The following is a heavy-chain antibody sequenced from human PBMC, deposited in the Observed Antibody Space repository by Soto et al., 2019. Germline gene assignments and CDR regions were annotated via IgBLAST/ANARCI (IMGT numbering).Heavy chain of an antibody. CDR3: ARASSWYYFYYGMDV. CDR2: MNPNSGNT. CDR1: GYTFTSYD. V-gene: IGHV1-8*01. J-gene: IGHJ6*02. Sequence: QVQLVQSGAEVKKPGASVKVSCKASGYTFTSYDINWVRQATGQGLEWMGWMNPNSGNTGYAQKFQGRVKRNRYTSISTAYMELSSLRSEDTAVYYCARASSWYYFYYGMDVWGQGNTVTVSS.